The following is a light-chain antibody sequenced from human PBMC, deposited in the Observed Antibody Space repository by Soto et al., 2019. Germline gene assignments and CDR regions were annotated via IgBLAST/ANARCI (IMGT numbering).Light chain of an antibody. CDR2: EVS. CDR1: QSLLFSDGKTY. V-gene: IGKV2D-29*01. CDR3: MQTREVPFT. J-gene: IGKJ4*01. Sequence: DIVMTQTPLSLSVTPGQPASISCKSSQSLLFSDGKTYLYWYLQKSGQPPHLLIYEVSKRFSGVPDRFSASGSGTDFTPEISRVEAEDFGVYYCMQTREVPFTFGGGTKVEIK.